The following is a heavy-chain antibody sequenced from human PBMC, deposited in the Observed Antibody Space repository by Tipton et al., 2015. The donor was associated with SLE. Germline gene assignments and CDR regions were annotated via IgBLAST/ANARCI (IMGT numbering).Heavy chain of an antibody. CDR1: GGSISSSSYY. Sequence: TLSLTCTVSGGSISSSSYYWGWIRQPPGKGLEWIGSIYYSGSTNYNPSLKSRVTISVDTSKNQFSLKLSSVTAADTAVYYCARERGDYGDYFDYWGQGTLVTVSS. J-gene: IGHJ4*02. D-gene: IGHD4-17*01. V-gene: IGHV4-39*02. CDR2: IYYSGST. CDR3: ARERGDYGDYFDY.